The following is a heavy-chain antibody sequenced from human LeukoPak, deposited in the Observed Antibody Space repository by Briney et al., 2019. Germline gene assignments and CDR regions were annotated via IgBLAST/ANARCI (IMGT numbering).Heavy chain of an antibody. CDR3: ARIVEMATIDAFDI. J-gene: IGHJ3*02. V-gene: IGHV4-39*01. D-gene: IGHD5-24*01. CDR1: GGSISSSSYY. CDR2: ICYSGST. Sequence: PSETLSLTCTVSGGSISSSSYYWGWIRQPTGKWLEWIGSICYSGSTYYNPSLKSRVTISVDTSKNQFSLKLSSVTAADTAVYYCARIVEMATIDAFDIWGQGTMVTVSS.